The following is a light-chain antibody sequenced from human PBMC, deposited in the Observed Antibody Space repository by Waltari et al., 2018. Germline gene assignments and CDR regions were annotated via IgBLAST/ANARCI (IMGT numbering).Light chain of an antibody. CDR2: KAS. J-gene: IGKJ4*01. CDR3: QQRYSYPLT. Sequence: DIQLTQSPSSLSASVGDRVTITCRASQGISSYLAWYQQRPGNAPKLLIYKASSLQSVVPSMFRGSGSGTEFTLTISSLQPEDFAVYYCQQRYSYPLTFGGGTKVEIK. CDR1: QGISSY. V-gene: IGKV1-9*01.